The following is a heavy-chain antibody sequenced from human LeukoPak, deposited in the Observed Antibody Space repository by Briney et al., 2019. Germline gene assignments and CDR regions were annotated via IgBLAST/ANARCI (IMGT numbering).Heavy chain of an antibody. CDR3: AREDIVVVVAANRPPRAAHYFDY. Sequence: SETLSLTCAVYGGSFSGYYWSWIRQPPGKGLEWIGEINHSGSTNYNPSLKSRVTISVDTSKNQFSLKLSSVTAADTAVYYCAREDIVVVVAANRPPRAAHYFDYWGQGTLVTVSS. D-gene: IGHD2-15*01. CDR1: GGSFSGYY. CDR2: INHSGST. V-gene: IGHV4-34*01. J-gene: IGHJ4*02.